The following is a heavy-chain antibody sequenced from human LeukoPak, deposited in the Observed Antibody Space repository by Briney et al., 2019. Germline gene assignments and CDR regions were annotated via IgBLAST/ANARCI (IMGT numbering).Heavy chain of an antibody. D-gene: IGHD2-15*01. J-gene: IGHJ3*02. V-gene: IGHV4-61*01. CDR3: ARRGSGGRSFDI. CDR2: ISYSGST. Sequence: SVTLSLTCTVSGGSVSSGSYYWTWIRQPPGKGLEWIGYISYSGSTNYNPSLKSRVTISVDTSKDQFSSNLSSVTAADTAVYYCARRGSGGRSFDIWGQGTMVTVSS. CDR1: GGSVSSGSYY.